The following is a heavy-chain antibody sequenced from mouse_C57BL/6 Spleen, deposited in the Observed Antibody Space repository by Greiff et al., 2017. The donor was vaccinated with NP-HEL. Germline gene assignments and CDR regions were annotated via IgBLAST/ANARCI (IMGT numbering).Heavy chain of an antibody. V-gene: IGHV1-62-2*01. Sequence: VKLQESGAELVKPGASVKLSCKASGYTFTEYTIHWVKQRSGQGLEWIGWFYPGSGSIKYNEKFKDKATLTADKSSSTVYMELSRLTSEGSAVYFCARHGVPGDYGMGADYWGQGTTLTVSS. CDR3: ARHGVPGDYGMGADY. D-gene: IGHD1-1*01. CDR2: FYPGSGSI. J-gene: IGHJ2*01. CDR1: GYTFTEYT.